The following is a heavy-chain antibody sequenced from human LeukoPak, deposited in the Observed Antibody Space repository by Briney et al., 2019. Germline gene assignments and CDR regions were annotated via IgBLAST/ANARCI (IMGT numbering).Heavy chain of an antibody. Sequence: ASVKVSCKASSYTFTSYGISWVRQAPGQGLEWMGWISAYNGNTYYAQNLQGRVTMTTDTSTNTAHMELRSLRSDDTAVYYCATFAQNSGSYVYYYYGMDVWGQGTTVTVSS. J-gene: IGHJ6*02. V-gene: IGHV1-18*01. D-gene: IGHD1-26*01. CDR2: ISAYNGNT. CDR3: ATFAQNSGSYVYYYYGMDV. CDR1: SYTFTSYG.